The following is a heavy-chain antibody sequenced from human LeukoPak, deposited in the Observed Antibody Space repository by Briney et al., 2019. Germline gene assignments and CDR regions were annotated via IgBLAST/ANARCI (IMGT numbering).Heavy chain of an antibody. V-gene: IGHV3-23*01. CDR1: GFTFSSSA. CDR2: ISGSGGST. J-gene: IGHJ4*02. D-gene: IGHD5-18*01. Sequence: PGGSLRLSCAASGFTFSSSAMSWVRQAPGKGLEWASGISGSGGSTYYADSVKGRFTISRDNSKNTLYLQMNSLRAEDTAVYYCARDPQIQLWYEADYWGQGALVTVSS. CDR3: ARDPQIQLWYEADY.